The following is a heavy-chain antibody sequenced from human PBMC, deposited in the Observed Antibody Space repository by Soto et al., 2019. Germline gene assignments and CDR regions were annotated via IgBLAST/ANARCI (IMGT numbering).Heavy chain of an antibody. V-gene: IGHV3-64D*06. CDR2: ISPQWGST. D-gene: IGHD2-21*01. Sequence: PGGSLRLSCSASGFAFSSYAMHWVRQTPGKGLEYVSAISPQWGSTYYADSVKGRFTISRDDSKNTVYLQMSSLRPDDTAVYYCVNMMIARGAFDFWGQGTLVTVSS. CDR1: GFAFSSYA. CDR3: VNMMIARGAFDF. J-gene: IGHJ4*02.